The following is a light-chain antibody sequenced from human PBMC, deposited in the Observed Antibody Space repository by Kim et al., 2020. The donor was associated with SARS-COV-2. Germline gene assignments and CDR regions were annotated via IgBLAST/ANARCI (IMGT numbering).Light chain of an antibody. CDR1: QSLGNW. CDR3: QQYNDYPLT. CDR2: DAS. J-gene: IGKJ4*01. V-gene: IGKV1-5*01. Sequence: GDRVTITCRASQSLGNWLAWYQQKPGKTPNLLIYDASSLESGVPSRFSGSGSATEFTLTIGSLQPDDFATYYCQQYNDYPLTFGGGTKVDI.